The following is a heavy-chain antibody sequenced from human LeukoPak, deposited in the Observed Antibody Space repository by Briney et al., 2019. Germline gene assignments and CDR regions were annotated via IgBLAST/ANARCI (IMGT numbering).Heavy chain of an antibody. CDR3: ARDLTGAVFDF. D-gene: IGHD1-26*01. CDR2: ITSDGSST. J-gene: IGHJ4*02. CDR1: GFTFSSYW. Sequence: GGSLRLSCAASGFTFSSYWMHWVRQAPGKGLVCVSRITSDGSSTTYADSVRGRFTISRDNAKNTVYLQMSDLRAEDTAVYYCARDLTGAVFDFWGQGTLVTVSS. V-gene: IGHV3-74*03.